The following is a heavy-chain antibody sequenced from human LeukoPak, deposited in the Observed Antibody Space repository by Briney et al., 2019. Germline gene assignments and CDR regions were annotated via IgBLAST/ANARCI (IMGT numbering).Heavy chain of an antibody. D-gene: IGHD1-26*01. CDR2: ISAYNGNT. Sequence: ASVKVSCKASGYTFTSYGISWVRQAPGQGLEWMGWISAYNGNTNYAQKLQGRVTMTTDTSTSTAYMELRSLRSEDTAVYYCARDGDSGSSRAPGNWFDPWGQGTLVTVSS. CDR3: ARDGDSGSSRAPGNWFDP. V-gene: IGHV1-18*01. J-gene: IGHJ5*02. CDR1: GYTFTSYG.